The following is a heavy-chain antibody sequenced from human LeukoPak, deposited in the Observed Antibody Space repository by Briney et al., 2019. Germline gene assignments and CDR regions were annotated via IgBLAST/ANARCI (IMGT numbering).Heavy chain of an antibody. D-gene: IGHD3-10*01. CDR2: ISSSGSTI. CDR1: GFTFSSYE. CDR3: AKDDAWLRFGE. J-gene: IGHJ4*02. V-gene: IGHV3-48*03. Sequence: PGGSLRLSCAASGFTFSSYEMNWVRQAPGKGLEWVSYISSSGSTIYYADSVKGRFTISRDNSKNTLYLEVISLTAEDTAVYYCAKDDAWLRFGEWGQGTLVTVSS.